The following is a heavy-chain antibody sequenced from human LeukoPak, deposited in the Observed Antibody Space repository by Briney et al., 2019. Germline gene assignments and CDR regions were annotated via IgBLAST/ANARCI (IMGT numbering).Heavy chain of an antibody. V-gene: IGHV1-8*01. D-gene: IGHD3-22*01. J-gene: IGHJ3*02. CDR3: ARLYYYASSGYDALDI. CDR2: MDGSSGKT. Sequence: ASVKVFCKTSGYTFTSYDINWVRQATGQGLEWMGGMDGSSGKTAYAQKFLGRVTITRNTSISTGYMELSSLTSEDTAVYYCARLYYYASSGYDALDIWGQGTMVTVSS. CDR1: GYTFTSYD.